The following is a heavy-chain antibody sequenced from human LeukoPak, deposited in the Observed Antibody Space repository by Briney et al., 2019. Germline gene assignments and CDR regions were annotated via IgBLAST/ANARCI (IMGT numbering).Heavy chain of an antibody. CDR1: VFTFSDYY. CDR2: ISSSSSTI. V-gene: IGHV3-11*01. D-gene: IGHD2-8*01. J-gene: IGHJ6*03. CDR3: ARSPVGVNYYYYYMDV. Sequence: GGSLRLSCAASVFTFSDYYMSWIRQAPGKGLEWVSYISSSSSTIYYADSVKGRFTISRDNAKNSLYLQMNSLRAEDTALYHCARSPVGVNYYYYYMDVWGKGTTVTISS.